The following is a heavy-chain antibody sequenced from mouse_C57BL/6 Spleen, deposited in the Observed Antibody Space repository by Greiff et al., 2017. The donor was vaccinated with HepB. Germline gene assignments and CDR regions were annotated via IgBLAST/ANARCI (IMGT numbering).Heavy chain of an antibody. J-gene: IGHJ2*01. D-gene: IGHD2-4*01. CDR1: GYTFTSYW. CDR2: IDPSDSET. Sequence: QVQLQQPGAELVRPGSSVKLSCKASGYTFTSYWMHWVKQRPIQGLEWIGNIDPSDSETHYNQKFKDKATLTVDKSSSTAYMQLSSLTSEDSAVYYCARRQIYYDSYGFDYWGQGTTLTVSS. V-gene: IGHV1-52*01. CDR3: ARRQIYYDSYGFDY.